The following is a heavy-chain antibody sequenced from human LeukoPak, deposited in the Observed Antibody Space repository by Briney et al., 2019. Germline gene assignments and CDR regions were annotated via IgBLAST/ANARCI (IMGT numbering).Heavy chain of an antibody. CDR2: INHSGST. D-gene: IGHD2-15*01. CDR3: ARGSGPSN. Sequence: SETLSLTCAVYGGPFSGYYWSWIRQPPGKGLEWIGEINHSGSTNYNPSLKSRVTISVDTSKNQFSLKLSSVTAADTAVYYCARGSGPSNWGQGTLVTVSS. V-gene: IGHV4-34*01. CDR1: GGPFSGYY. J-gene: IGHJ4*02.